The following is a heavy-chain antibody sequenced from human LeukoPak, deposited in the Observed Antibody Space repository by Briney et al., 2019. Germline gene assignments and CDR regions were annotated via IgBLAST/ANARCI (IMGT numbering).Heavy chain of an antibody. J-gene: IGHJ4*02. CDR1: GFTVSSNY. Sequence: TGGSLRLSCAASGFTVSSNYMSWVRQAPGKGLEWVANIKQDGSEKYYVDSVKGRFTISRDNAKNSLYLQMNSLRAEDTAVYYCARDIIAKYYYDSSGYLGDYWGQGTLVTVSS. V-gene: IGHV3-7*01. CDR2: IKQDGSEK. D-gene: IGHD3-22*01. CDR3: ARDIIAKYYYDSSGYLGDY.